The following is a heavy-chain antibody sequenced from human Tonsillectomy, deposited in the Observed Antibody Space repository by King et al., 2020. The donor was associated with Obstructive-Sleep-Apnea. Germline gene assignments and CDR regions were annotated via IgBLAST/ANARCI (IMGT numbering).Heavy chain of an antibody. D-gene: IGHD2-15*01. J-gene: IGHJ4*02. CDR1: GGSISSGGYY. V-gene: IGHV4-31*03. CDR3: ARGDRGYCSGGSCYAREDY. CDR2: IYYSGST. Sequence: VQLQESGPGLVKPSQTLSLTCTVSGGSISSGGYYWSWIRQHPGKGLEWSGYIYYSGSTYYNPSLKSRVTISVDTSKNQFSLKLSSVTAADTAVYYCARGDRGYCSGGSCYAREDYWGQGTLVTVSS.